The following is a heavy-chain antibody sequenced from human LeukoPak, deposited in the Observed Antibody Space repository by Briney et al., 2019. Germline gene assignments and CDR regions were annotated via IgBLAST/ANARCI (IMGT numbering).Heavy chain of an antibody. CDR1: GGSISSYY. CDR3: ARYKGIVGATTNNWFDP. Sequence: SETLSLTCTVSGGSISSYYWSWIRQPPGKGLEWIGYIYYSGSTNYNPSLKSRVTISLDTSKNQFSLKLSSLSAADTAVYYCARYKGIVGATTNNWFDPWGQGTLVTVSS. J-gene: IGHJ5*02. V-gene: IGHV4-59*01. D-gene: IGHD1-26*01. CDR2: IYYSGST.